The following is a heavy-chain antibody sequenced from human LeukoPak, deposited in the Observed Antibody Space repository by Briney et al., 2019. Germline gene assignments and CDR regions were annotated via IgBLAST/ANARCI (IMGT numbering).Heavy chain of an antibody. CDR3: ARAGYSSSWYIIN. CDR2: ISSSSSYI. J-gene: IGHJ4*02. V-gene: IGHV3-21*01. D-gene: IGHD6-13*01. Sequence: PGGSLRLSCAASGFTFSSYSMNWVRQAPGKGLEWVSSISSSSSYISYADSVKGRFTISRDNAKNSLYLQMHSLRAEDTAVYYCARAGYSSSWYIINWGQGTLVTVSS. CDR1: GFTFSSYS.